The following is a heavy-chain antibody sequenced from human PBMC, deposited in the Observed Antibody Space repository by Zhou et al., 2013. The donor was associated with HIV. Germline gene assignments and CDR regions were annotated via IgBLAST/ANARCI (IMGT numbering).Heavy chain of an antibody. CDR1: GYTFTNYG. CDR2: IYTYNGDA. V-gene: IGHV1-18*01. J-gene: IGHJ1*01. Sequence: QVQLVQSGAELKKPGASVKVSCKASGYTFTNYGVSWVRQAPGQGLEWVGRIYTYNGDASYSKNLQGRVTLITDTSTSTVSMELRSLRSDDTAVYYCARDVTAYYDFWSGYYGRAEYFQHWGQGTLVTVSS. CDR3: ARDVTAYYDFWSGYYGRAEYFQH. D-gene: IGHD3-3*01.